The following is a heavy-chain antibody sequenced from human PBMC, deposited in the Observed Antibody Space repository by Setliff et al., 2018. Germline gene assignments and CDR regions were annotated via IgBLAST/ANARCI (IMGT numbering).Heavy chain of an antibody. Sequence: SETLSLTCSVSGGSISNSDYYWDWVRQPPGKGLEWIGRVYYSGDTYYIPSLLSRVTISVDTSKNQFSLKLSSVTAADTAGYYCARHGSYYYMDVWGKGTTVTVSS. V-gene: IGHV4-39*01. CDR2: VYYSGDT. CDR3: ARHGSYYYMDV. J-gene: IGHJ6*03. CDR1: GGSISNSDYY. D-gene: IGHD2-2*03.